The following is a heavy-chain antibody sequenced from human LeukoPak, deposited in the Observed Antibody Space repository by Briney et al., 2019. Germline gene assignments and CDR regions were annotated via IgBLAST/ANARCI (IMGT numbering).Heavy chain of an antibody. CDR3: ARDLAYSRLDY. V-gene: IGHV3-7*01. Sequence: GGSLRLSCAASGFTFSSYWMSWVRQAPGEGLEWVAKINQDGTEKAYVDSVRGRFTISRDNAKSSLYLQMNSLRVEDTAFYYCARDLAYSRLDYWGQGMLVTVSS. CDR1: GFTFSSYW. CDR2: INQDGTEK. D-gene: IGHD5-18*01. J-gene: IGHJ4*02.